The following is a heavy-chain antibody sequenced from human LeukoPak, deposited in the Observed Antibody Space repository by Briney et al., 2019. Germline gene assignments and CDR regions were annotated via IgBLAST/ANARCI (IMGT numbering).Heavy chain of an antibody. Sequence: ASVKVSCKASGGTFISYAISWVRQAPRQGLEWMGRIIPILGIANYAQKFQGRVTITADKSTSTAYMELSSLRSEDTAVYYCARAEYDGYPYYYYYGMDVWGQGTTVTVSS. CDR3: ARAEYDGYPYYYYYGMDV. CDR1: GGTFISYA. CDR2: IIPILGIA. J-gene: IGHJ6*02. D-gene: IGHD5-18*01. V-gene: IGHV1-69*04.